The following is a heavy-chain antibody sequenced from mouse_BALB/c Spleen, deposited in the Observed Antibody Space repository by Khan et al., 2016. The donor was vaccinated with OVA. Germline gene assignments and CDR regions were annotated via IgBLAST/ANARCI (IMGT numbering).Heavy chain of an antibody. Sequence: EVELVESGGGLVKPGGSLKLSCAASGFTFSDYYMYWVRQTPEKRLEWVATISDGGIYTYYPDSVKGRFTITRDDAQNNLYLQMSSLMSEDTAMFYCVRGFYGNPFAYWGQGTLVTVSA. CDR1: GFTFSDYY. V-gene: IGHV5-4*02. CDR2: ISDGGIYT. D-gene: IGHD2-1*01. CDR3: VRGFYGNPFAY. J-gene: IGHJ3*01.